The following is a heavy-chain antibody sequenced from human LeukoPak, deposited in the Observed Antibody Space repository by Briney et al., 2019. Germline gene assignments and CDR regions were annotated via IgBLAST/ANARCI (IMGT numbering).Heavy chain of an antibody. CDR3: ATSYSSSSQIDY. CDR1: GGSISSYY. V-gene: IGHV4-59*01. CDR2: IYYSGST. D-gene: IGHD6-6*01. Sequence: PSETLSLTCTVSGGSISSYYWSWIRQPPGKGLEWIGYIYYSGSTNYNPSLKSRVTISVDTSRNQFSLKLSSVTAADTAVYYCATSYSSSSQIDYWARGTLVTVSS. J-gene: IGHJ4*02.